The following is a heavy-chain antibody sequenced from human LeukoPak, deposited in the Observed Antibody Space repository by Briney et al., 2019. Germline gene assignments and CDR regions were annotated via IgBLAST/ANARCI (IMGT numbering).Heavy chain of an antibody. CDR1: GYTLTELS. Sequence: EASVKVSCKVSGYTLTELSMHWVRQAPGKGLEWMGGFDPEDGETIYAQKFQGRVTMTEDTSTDTAYMELSSLRSEDTAVYYCAIGSRWLLRTATTEADYGMDVWGQGTTVTVSS. V-gene: IGHV1-24*01. D-gene: IGHD3-22*01. CDR2: FDPEDGET. J-gene: IGHJ6*02. CDR3: AIGSRWLLRTATTEADYGMDV.